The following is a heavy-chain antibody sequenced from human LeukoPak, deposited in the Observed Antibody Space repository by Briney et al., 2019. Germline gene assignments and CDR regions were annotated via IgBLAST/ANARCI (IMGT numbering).Heavy chain of an antibody. CDR2: INHSGST. J-gene: IGHJ4*02. CDR1: GGSFSGYY. D-gene: IGHD3-22*01. V-gene: IGHV4-34*01. Sequence: PSETLSLTCAVYGGSFSGYYWSWIRQPPGKGLEWIGEINHSGSTNYNPSLKSRVTISVDTSKNQFSLKLSSVTAADTAVYYCARYGYYDSSGTLDYWGQGTLVTVSS. CDR3: ARYGYYDSSGTLDY.